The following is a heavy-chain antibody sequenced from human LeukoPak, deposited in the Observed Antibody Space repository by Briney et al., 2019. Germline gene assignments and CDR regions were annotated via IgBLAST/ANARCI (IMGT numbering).Heavy chain of an antibody. Sequence: SETLSLTCTVSGGSISSGDYYWSWIRQPPGKGLEWIGYIYYSGSTYYNPSLKSRVTISVDTSKNQFSLKLSSVTAADTAVYYCARRELLGGWFDPWGQGTLVTVSS. CDR2: IYYSGST. CDR1: GGSISSGDYY. CDR3: ARRELLGGWFDP. J-gene: IGHJ5*02. D-gene: IGHD2-21*02. V-gene: IGHV4-30-4*01.